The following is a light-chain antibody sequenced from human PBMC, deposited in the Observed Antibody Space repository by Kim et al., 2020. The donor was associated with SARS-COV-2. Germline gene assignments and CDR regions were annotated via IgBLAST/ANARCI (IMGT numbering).Light chain of an antibody. CDR1: RTNIETNY. V-gene: IGLV1-47*01. J-gene: IGLJ3*02. CDR2: KND. CDR3: TAWDDSLSVWA. Sequence: ELTQPPSASGTPGQRVTISCSGSRTNIETNYVSWYQHLPGTAPKLLIYKNDQRPSGVPYRFSGSKSDTSASLAISGLRSEDEAEYYCTAWDDSLSVWAFGGGTQLTVL.